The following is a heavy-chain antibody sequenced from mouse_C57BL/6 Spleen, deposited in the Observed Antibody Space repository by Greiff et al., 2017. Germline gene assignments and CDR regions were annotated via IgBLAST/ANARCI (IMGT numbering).Heavy chain of an antibody. J-gene: IGHJ3*01. Sequence: QVQLQQPGAELVMPGASVKLSCKASGYTFTSYWMHWVKQRPGQGLEWIGEIDPSDSYTNYNQKFKGKSTLTVDKSSSTAYMQLSSLTSEDSAVYYCASWGSSAWFAYWGQGTLVTVSA. D-gene: IGHD1-1*01. CDR2: IDPSDSYT. CDR1: GYTFTSYW. V-gene: IGHV1-69*01. CDR3: ASWGSSAWFAY.